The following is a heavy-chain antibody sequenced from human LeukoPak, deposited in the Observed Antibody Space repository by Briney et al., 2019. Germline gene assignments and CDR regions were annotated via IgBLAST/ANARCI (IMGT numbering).Heavy chain of an antibody. CDR1: GGSFSGYY. J-gene: IGHJ5*02. V-gene: IGHV4-34*01. D-gene: IGHD6-13*01. CDR3: ARLGQQLVRGVVDP. CDR2: INHSGST. Sequence: SETLSLTCAVYGGSFSGYYWSWIRQPPGKGLEWIGEINHSGSTNYNPSLKSRVTISVDTSKNQFSLKLSSVTAADTAVYYCARLGQQLVRGVVDPWGQGTLVTVSS.